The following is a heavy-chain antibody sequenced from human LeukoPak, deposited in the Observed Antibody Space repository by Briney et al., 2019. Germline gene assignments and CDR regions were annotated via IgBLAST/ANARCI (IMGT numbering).Heavy chain of an antibody. J-gene: IGHJ4*02. D-gene: IGHD3-10*01. V-gene: IGHV1-2*02. CDR1: GYTFTGYY. CDR2: INPNSGGA. CDR3: ARDRITMVRGVMGYGY. Sequence: ASVKVSCKASGYTFTGYYMHWVRQAPGQGLEWMGWINPNSGGANYAQKFQGRVTMTRDTSISTAYMELSRLRSDDTAVYYCARDRITMVRGVMGYGYWGQGTLVTVSS.